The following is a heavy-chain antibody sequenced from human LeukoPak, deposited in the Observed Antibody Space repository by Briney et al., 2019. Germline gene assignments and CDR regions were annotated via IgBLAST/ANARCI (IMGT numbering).Heavy chain of an antibody. V-gene: IGHV4-39*01. CDR2: IYYSGST. CDR1: GGSISSSSYY. Sequence: SETLSLTCTVSGGSISSSSYYWGWIRQPPGKGLEWIGSIYYSGSTYYNPSLKSRVTISVDTSKNQFSLKLSSVTAADTAVYYCARQDYDFWSGDYYFDYWGREPWSPSPQ. CDR3: ARQDYDFWSGDYYFDY. D-gene: IGHD3-3*01. J-gene: IGHJ4*02.